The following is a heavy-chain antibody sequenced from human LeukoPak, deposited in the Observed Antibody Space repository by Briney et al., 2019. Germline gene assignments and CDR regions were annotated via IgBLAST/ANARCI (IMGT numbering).Heavy chain of an antibody. J-gene: IGHJ5*01. V-gene: IGHV3-30*02. D-gene: IGHD1-26*01. Sequence: GGSLRLSCVASGFVLSDYGMHWVRQAPGKGLEWLSFIRYDGTTKYYADSVKGRFTISRDDSNNTLYLHMDSLTAEDSAIYYCAKLYLNSGADSWGQGTLVTVSS. CDR3: AKLYLNSGADS. CDR2: IRYDGTTK. CDR1: GFVLSDYG.